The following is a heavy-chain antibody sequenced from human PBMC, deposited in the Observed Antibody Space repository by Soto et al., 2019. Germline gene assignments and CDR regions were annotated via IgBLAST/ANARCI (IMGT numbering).Heavy chain of an antibody. J-gene: IGHJ4*02. CDR3: ARDSPIGSTYSGYDAIDS. CDR2: TIPILDVA. D-gene: IGHD5-12*01. V-gene: IGHV1-69*08. CDR1: GGTFSTST. Sequence: QVQLVQSGAEVKKPGSSVKVSCKASGGTFSTSTFTWVRQAPGQGLEWMGRTIPILDVADYAQDFQGRVTITAXKXTXTXYMELTSLTSKDTAVYYCARDSPIGSTYSGYDAIDSWGQGTLVTVSS.